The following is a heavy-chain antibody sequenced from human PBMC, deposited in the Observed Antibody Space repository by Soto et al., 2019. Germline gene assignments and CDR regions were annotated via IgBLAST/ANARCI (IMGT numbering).Heavy chain of an antibody. Sequence: QLQLVESGGGVVQPGRSLRVSCEASGFILSTYGMHWVRQAPGTRLEWVAVISYDGRNKSYAASVRGGFTISRDNSKNTLHLQMNSLRGDDTAVYYCAKDTATAITSYYFYGRYVWCQGTTVTVSS. J-gene: IGHJ6*02. D-gene: IGHD5-12*01. CDR2: ISYDGRNK. V-gene: IGHV3-30*18. CDR1: GFILSTYG. CDR3: AKDTATAITSYYFYGRYV.